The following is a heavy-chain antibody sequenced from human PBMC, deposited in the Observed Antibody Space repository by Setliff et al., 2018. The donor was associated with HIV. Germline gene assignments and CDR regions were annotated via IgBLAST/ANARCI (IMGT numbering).Heavy chain of an antibody. J-gene: IGHJ3*02. CDR1: GYSIGSGSF. CDR2: IPHNGGT. CDR3: ARDALEMVNAFDI. Sequence: SETLSLTCAVSGYSIGSGSFWGWIRQPPGKGLEWIATIPHNGGTYYNPDPSPTGRVTISLDTSISTAYMELSSLRSEDTAVYYCARDALEMVNAFDIWGQGTMVTVSS. V-gene: IGHV4-38-2*02. D-gene: IGHD5-18*01.